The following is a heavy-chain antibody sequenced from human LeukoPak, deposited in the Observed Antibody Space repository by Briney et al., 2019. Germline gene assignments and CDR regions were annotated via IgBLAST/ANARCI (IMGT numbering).Heavy chain of an antibody. CDR3: ARPKQSYYYDSSGYELDY. CDR2: IFPGDSDT. D-gene: IGHD3-22*01. CDR1: GYSLTYFW. V-gene: IGHV5-51*01. J-gene: IGHJ4*02. Sequence: GGALKIFCKGSGYSLTYFWNGLVPQRSGKRVWILGIIFPGDSDTRYSPSFKGQLTISADKSISTAYLQWSSLKASNTAMYYCARPKQSYYYDSSGYELDYWGQGTLVTVSS.